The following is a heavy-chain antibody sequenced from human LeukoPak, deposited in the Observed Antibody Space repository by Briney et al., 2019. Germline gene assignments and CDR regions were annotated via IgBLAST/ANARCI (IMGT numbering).Heavy chain of an antibody. CDR3: ARSRVGCSSTSCLGYMDV. D-gene: IGHD2-2*01. CDR2: IYYSGST. CDR1: GGSISSGGYS. V-gene: IGHV4-30-2*03. J-gene: IGHJ6*03. Sequence: PSETLSLTCAVSGGSISSGGYSWSWIRQPPGKGLEWIGSIYYSGSTYYNPSLKSRVTISVDTSKNQFSLKLSSVTAADTAVYYCARSRVGCSSTSCLGYMDVWGKGTTVTVSS.